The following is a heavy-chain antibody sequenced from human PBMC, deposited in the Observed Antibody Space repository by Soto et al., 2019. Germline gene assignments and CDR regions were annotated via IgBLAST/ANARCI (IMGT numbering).Heavy chain of an antibody. CDR1: GGSISSSSYY. D-gene: IGHD2-15*01. Sequence: QLQLQESGPGLVKPSETLSLTCTVSGGSISSSSYYWGWIHQPPGKGLEWIGSIFYSGSTYYNPNVNIRLAIALHTSNNQFSLKLSSVTAADTAVYYCARHLTYCSAGSCYSDFPYYGMDVWRQGTTVTVSS. CDR2: IFYSGST. V-gene: IGHV4-39*01. J-gene: IGHJ6*02. CDR3: ARHLTYCSAGSCYSDFPYYGMDV.